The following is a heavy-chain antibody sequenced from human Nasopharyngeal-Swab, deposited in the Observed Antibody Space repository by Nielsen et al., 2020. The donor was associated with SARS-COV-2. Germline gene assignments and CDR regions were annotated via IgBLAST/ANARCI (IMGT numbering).Heavy chain of an antibody. CDR2: FIIKTDGGTT. CDR1: GFTFSNAW. V-gene: IGHV3-15*01. Sequence: GESLKLSCAASGFTFSNAWMSWVRQAPGKGPEWDGLFIIKTDGGTTDYTAPATGRFTISRADSENTLYQQMNSLKTEDTSVYFCTTDDRALDYWGQGSLVTVSS. CDR3: TTDDRALDY. J-gene: IGHJ4*02.